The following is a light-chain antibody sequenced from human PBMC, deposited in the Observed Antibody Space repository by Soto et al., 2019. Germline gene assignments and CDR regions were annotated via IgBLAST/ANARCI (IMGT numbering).Light chain of an antibody. Sequence: QSALTQPPSASGSPGQSLTISCTGTSSDVGGYNYVFWYQQHPGKAPKLMIYEVNKRPSGVPDRFSGSKSGNTASLTVSGLQAEDEADYYCAAWDDSLNGPVFGGGTKLTVL. CDR3: AAWDDSLNGPV. CDR2: EVN. J-gene: IGLJ2*01. CDR1: SSDVGGYNY. V-gene: IGLV2-8*01.